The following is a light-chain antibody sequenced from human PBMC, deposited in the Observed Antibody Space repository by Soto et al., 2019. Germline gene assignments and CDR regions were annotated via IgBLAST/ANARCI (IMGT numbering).Light chain of an antibody. CDR2: GAS. Sequence: EVVLTQSPDTLSLPPGERATLSCRASQSVSSNLAWYQQKPGQAPRLLIYGASTRATGIPARFSGSGSGTEFTLTISSLQSEDFAVYYCQQYNNWPRTFGGGTKVDIK. CDR3: QQYNNWPRT. J-gene: IGKJ4*01. CDR1: QSVSSN. V-gene: IGKV3-15*01.